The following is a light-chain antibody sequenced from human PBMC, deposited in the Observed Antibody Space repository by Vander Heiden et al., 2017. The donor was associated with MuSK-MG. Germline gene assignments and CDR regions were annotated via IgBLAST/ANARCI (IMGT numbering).Light chain of an antibody. J-gene: IGKJ2*01. CDR3: QQDDNLPQYT. CDR1: QDISNY. Sequence: DIQMTQSPSSLSASVGDRVTITCQASQDISNYLNWNQQKPGKAPKLLIYDASNLETGVPSRFSGSGSGTDFTFTISSLQPEDIATYYCQQDDNLPQYTFGQGTKLEIK. CDR2: DAS. V-gene: IGKV1-33*01.